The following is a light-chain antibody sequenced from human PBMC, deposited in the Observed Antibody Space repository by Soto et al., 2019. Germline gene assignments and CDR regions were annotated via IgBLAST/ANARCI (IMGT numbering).Light chain of an antibody. CDR2: EAS. CDR1: SSDVGGYNF. CDR3: ISYTTTNNYV. V-gene: IGLV2-14*01. Sequence: QSVLTQTASVSGSPGQSITISCTGTSSDVGGYNFVSWYQQHPGKAPKVVIYEASNRPSGISSRFSGSKSGNTASLTISGLQAEDEADYYCISYTTTNNYVFGTGTKVTVL. J-gene: IGLJ1*01.